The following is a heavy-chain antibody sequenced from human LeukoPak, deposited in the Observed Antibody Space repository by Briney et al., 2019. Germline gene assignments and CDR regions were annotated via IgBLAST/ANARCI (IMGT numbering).Heavy chain of an antibody. CDR1: GDSISSNSVT. J-gene: IGHJ5*02. CDR3: ARRLTQYDCFDP. Sequence: SQTLPLTCAISGDSISSNSVTWNWLRQSPSRGHEWLGRTNYSSTWYTDYAVSVRGRITVNPDTSKNQFSLHLNSVTPEDTAVYYCARRLTQYDCFDPWGQGILVTVSS. V-gene: IGHV6-1*01. D-gene: IGHD2-2*01. CDR2: TNYSSTWYT.